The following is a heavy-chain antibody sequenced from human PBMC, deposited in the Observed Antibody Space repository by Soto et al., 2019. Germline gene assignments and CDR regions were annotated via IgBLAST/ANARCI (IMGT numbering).Heavy chain of an antibody. CDR2: ISGRGGST. D-gene: IGHD6-19*01. V-gene: IGHV3-23*01. CDR3: AKVGLAMADPYYFDY. CDR1: GFTFSSYA. Sequence: EVQLLESGGGLLQPGGSQRLSCAASGFTFSSYALIWVRQSPGKGLGGVSAISGRGGSTFYADSVRGRFTISRDNSKNTLYLQMNSLRAEDTAVYYCAKVGLAMADPYYFDYWGQGTLVTVSS. J-gene: IGHJ4*02.